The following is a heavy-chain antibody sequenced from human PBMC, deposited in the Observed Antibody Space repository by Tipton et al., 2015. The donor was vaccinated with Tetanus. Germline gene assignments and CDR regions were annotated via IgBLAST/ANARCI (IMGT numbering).Heavy chain of an antibody. J-gene: IGHJ4*02. V-gene: IGHV1-69*06. Sequence: QMQLVQSGAEVKKPGSSMKVSCKVAGGSFSNYAISWVRQAPGQGLEWMRGIIPIFSPPNYAQKFQGRLTITADKSTTTAYMELSGLSSGDTAVYFCARVGGLSIHSRYYFAHWGQGTLVTVSS. CDR3: ARVGGLSIHSRYYFAH. CDR1: GGSFSNYA. CDR2: IIPIFSPP. D-gene: IGHD3-10*01.